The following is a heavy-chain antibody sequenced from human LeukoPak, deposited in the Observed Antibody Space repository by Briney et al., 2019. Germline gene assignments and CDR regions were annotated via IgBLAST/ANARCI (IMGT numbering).Heavy chain of an antibody. CDR2: IKQDGSEK. V-gene: IGHV3-7*01. J-gene: IGHJ6*03. CDR1: GFTFSSYW. CDR3: ARSTVTYYYYYMDV. D-gene: IGHD4-17*01. Sequence: GGSLRLSCAASGFTFSSYWMSWVRQAPGKGLEWVANIKQDGSEKYYVDSVKGRFTISRDNAKNLMYLQMNSLRAEDTAVYYCARSTVTYYYYYMDVWGKGTTVTISS.